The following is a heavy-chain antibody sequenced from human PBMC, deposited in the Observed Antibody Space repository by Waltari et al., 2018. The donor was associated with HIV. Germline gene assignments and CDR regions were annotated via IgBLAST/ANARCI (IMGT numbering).Heavy chain of an antibody. CDR2: TNTDGSST. J-gene: IGHJ4*02. Sequence: EVHLVESGGGLVQPGGSLRLSCAASGFTFSNYWIHWIRQAPGKGLVWVSRTNTDGSSTDYADSVKGRFTISRDNAKNTVYLQMNSLRAEDTAVYYCARDSATVSYWGQGTLVTVSS. V-gene: IGHV3-74*01. D-gene: IGHD5-18*01. CDR3: ARDSATVSY. CDR1: GFTFSNYW.